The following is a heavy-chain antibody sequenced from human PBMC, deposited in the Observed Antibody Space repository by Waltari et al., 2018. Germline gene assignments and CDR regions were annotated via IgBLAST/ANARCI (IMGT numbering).Heavy chain of an antibody. Sequence: QLQLQESGPRLVQPSETLSLTCTVSCGSTARDYLTWVMQTPGKGLEGVCYIFNGCVTNYDPSLMSRVSISLDVANRQFSLNLMSVTAADTAVYFCTRSTSSGEQIHFDYWGRGILVTVSS. D-gene: IGHD1-26*01. J-gene: IGHJ4*02. CDR3: TRSTSSGEQIHFDY. CDR2: IFNGCVT. V-gene: IGHV4-59*01. CDR1: CGSTARDY.